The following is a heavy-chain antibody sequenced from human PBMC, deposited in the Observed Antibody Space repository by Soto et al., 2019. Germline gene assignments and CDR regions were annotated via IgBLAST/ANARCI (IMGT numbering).Heavy chain of an antibody. J-gene: IGHJ6*02. V-gene: IGHV4-4*07. Sequence: QVQLQESGPGLVKPSETLSLTCTVSGGSFSSHYWRWFRQPAGKGLEWIVRIYTSGNTNYNPSLRSVVTTSVETTKNQFSMKLSSVTAANTAVYYCARSSMVYGMDVWGQGTTVTVSS. D-gene: IGHD3-10*01. CDR2: IYTSGNT. CDR3: ARSSMVYGMDV. CDR1: GGSFSSHY.